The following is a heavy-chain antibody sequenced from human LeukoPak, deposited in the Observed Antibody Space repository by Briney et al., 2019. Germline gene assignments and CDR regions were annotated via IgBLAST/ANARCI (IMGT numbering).Heavy chain of an antibody. D-gene: IGHD2-2*01. V-gene: IGHV1-2*02. CDR2: INPNSGGT. CDR3: AYSECSSITCPFDY. Sequence: ASVKVSCKASGHTFTDYYIHWVRQAPGQGLEWMGWINPNSGGTKYAQKFQGRVTMTWDTSIDTVYMDLRRLRFDDTAVFYCAYSECSSITCPFDYWGQGTLVTVSS. CDR1: GHTFTDYY. J-gene: IGHJ4*02.